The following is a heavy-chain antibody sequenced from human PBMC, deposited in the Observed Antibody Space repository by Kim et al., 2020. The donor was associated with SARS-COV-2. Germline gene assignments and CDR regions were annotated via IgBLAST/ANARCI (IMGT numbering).Heavy chain of an antibody. CDR2: IYPGDSDT. CDR3: ARQNSSWDSYNWFDP. V-gene: IGHV5-51*01. Sequence: GASLKISCKGSGYSFTSYWIGWVRQMPGKGLEWMGIIYPGDSDTRYSPSFQGQVTISADKSISTAYLQWSSLKASDTAMYYCARQNSSWDSYNWFDPWGQGTLVTVSS. J-gene: IGHJ5*01. CDR1: GYSFTSYW. D-gene: IGHD6-13*01.